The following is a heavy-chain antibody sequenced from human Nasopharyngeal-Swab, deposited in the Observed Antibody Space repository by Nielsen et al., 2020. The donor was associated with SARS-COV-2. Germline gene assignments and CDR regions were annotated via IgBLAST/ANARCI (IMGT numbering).Heavy chain of an antibody. Sequence: WSRQPPGKGLEWIGSIYYSGSTYYNPSLKSRVTISVDTSKNQFSLKLSSVTAADTAVYYCARQGGWYFDYWGQGTLVTVSS. D-gene: IGHD6-19*01. V-gene: IGHV4-39*01. CDR3: ARQGGWYFDY. J-gene: IGHJ4*02. CDR2: IYYSGST.